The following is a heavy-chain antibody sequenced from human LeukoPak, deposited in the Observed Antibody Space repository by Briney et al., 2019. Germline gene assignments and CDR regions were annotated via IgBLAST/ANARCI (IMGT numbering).Heavy chain of an antibody. CDR2: ISFSGGTT. J-gene: IGHJ4*02. CDR3: AKEGEQRTSSSWFGIDY. D-gene: IGHD6-13*01. CDR1: GFTFSSYA. V-gene: IGHV3-23*01. Sequence: GGSLRLSCAASGFTFSSYAMSWVRQAPGKGLEWVSGISFSGGTTYYADSVKGRFTISRDNSKNTLYLQMNSLRAEDTAAYYCAKEGEQRTSSSWFGIDYWGQGALVTVSS.